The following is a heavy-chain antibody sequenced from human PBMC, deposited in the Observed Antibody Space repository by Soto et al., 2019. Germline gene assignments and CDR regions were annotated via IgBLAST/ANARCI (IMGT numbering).Heavy chain of an antibody. CDR3: ARDHVLMVYATNSLDY. D-gene: IGHD2-8*01. V-gene: IGHV3-7*01. Sequence: HPGGSLRLSCAASGFTFSSYWMSWVRQAPGKGLEWVANIKQDGSEKYYVDSVKGRFTISRDNSKNTLYLQMNSLRAEDTAVYYCARDHVLMVYATNSLDYWGQGTLVTVSS. CDR1: GFTFSSYW. J-gene: IGHJ4*02. CDR2: IKQDGSEK.